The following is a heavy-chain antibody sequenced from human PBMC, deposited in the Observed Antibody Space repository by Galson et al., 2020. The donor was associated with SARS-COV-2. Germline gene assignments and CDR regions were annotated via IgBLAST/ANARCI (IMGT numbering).Heavy chain of an antibody. J-gene: IGHJ4*02. CDR2: IIPIFGTA. Sequence: SVKVSCKASGGTFSSYAISWVRQAPGQGLEWMGGIIPIFGTANYAQKFQGRVTITADESTSTAYMELSSLRSEDTAVYYCARGGSETSRWFGEFQLDYWGQGTLVTVSS. CDR1: GGTFSSYA. V-gene: IGHV1-69*13. CDR3: ARGGSETSRWFGEFQLDY. D-gene: IGHD3-10*01.